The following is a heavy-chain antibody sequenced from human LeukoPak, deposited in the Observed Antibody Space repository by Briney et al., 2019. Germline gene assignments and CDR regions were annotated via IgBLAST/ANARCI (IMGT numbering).Heavy chain of an antibody. V-gene: IGHV4-4*09. Sequence: SETLSRTCSVSGGSISSFYWSWIRPPPGKGLEWLAFIYTDGSTNYNPSLKSRVTISVDTSSNQFSLKLSSVTAADTAVYFCAKTGNGYDPLYYYYYMDVWGKGTTVTVSS. J-gene: IGHJ6*03. CDR2: IYTDGST. D-gene: IGHD5-12*01. CDR3: AKTGNGYDPLYYYYYMDV. CDR1: GGSISSFY.